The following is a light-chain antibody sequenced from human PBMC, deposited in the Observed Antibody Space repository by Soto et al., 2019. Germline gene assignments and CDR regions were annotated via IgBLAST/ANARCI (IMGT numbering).Light chain of an antibody. CDR1: QSVSSY. J-gene: IGKJ4*01. V-gene: IGKV3-11*01. CDR2: DAS. CDR3: QQRSNWPPALT. Sequence: EIVLTQSPATLSLSPGERATLSCRASQSVSSYLAWYQQKPGQAPRLLIYDASNRATGIPARFSGSGSGTDFTLTISSRRPEDFAVYYCQQRSNWPPALTFGGGTKVEIK.